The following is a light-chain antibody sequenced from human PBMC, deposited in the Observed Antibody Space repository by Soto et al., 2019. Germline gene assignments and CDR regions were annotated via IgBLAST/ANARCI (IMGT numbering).Light chain of an antibody. CDR2: DAS. CDR3: QQYNGYPWT. CDR1: QSISSW. Sequence: DIQMTQSPSTLSGSVGDRVTITCRASQSISSWLAWYQQKPGKAPKLLMYDASSLHSGVPSRFSGSGSGTEFTLTISSLQPDYFATYYCQQYNGYPWTFGQGTKGDIK. V-gene: IGKV1-5*01. J-gene: IGKJ1*01.